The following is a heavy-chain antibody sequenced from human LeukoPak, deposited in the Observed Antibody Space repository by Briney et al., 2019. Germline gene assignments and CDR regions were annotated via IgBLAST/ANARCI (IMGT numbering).Heavy chain of an antibody. CDR3: AREEDDYGDYGYGMDV. CDR1: GFTFSSYA. V-gene: IGHV3-21*01. D-gene: IGHD4-17*01. CDR2: ISSSSSYI. Sequence: GGSLRLSCAASGFTFSSYAMSWVRQAPGKGLEWVSSISSSSSYIYYADSVKGRFTISRDNAKNSLYLQMNSLRAEDTAVYYCAREEDDYGDYGYGMDVWGQGTTVTVSS. J-gene: IGHJ6*02.